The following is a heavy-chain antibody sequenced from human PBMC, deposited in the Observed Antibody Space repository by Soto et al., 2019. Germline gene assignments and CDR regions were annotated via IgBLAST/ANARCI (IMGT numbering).Heavy chain of an antibody. J-gene: IGHJ6*02. CDR3: ARVIVVVTANYGMDV. D-gene: IGHD2-21*02. Sequence: ASVKVSCKASGYTFTSYDINWVRQATGQGLEWMGWMNPNSGNTGYAQKFQGRVTMTRNTSISTAYMELSSLRSEDTAVYYCARVIVVVTANYGMDVWGQGATVTVSS. V-gene: IGHV1-8*01. CDR1: GYTFTSYD. CDR2: MNPNSGNT.